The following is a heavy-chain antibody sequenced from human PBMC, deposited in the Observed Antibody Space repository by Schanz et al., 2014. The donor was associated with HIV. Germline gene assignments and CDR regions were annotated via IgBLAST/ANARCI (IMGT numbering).Heavy chain of an antibody. Sequence: QVPLQQWGAGLVKPSETLSLTCAVYSGPFGGTWWNWLRQPPGKGLEWIGDINHNGATRYNSSLNTRVTMSLDPSRRQISLKVTSVTAADTAVYYCARATTDNFLPTYYFQSWGQGTLVTVSS. D-gene: IGHD5-12*01. CDR3: ARATTDNFLPTYYFQS. CDR1: SGPFGGTW. CDR2: INHNGAT. V-gene: IGHV4-34*01. J-gene: IGHJ4*02.